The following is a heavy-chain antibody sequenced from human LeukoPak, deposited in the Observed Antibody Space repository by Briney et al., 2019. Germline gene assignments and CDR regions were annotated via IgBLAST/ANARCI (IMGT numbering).Heavy chain of an antibody. CDR2: IYYSGST. V-gene: IGHV4-59*01. CDR1: GGSISSYY. CDR3: ARDRGVLRVAFDI. Sequence: SETLCLTCTVSGGSISSYYWSWIRQPPGKGLEWMGYIYYSGSTNYNPSLKSRVTISVDTSKNQFSLKLSSVTAADTAVYYCARDRGVLRVAFDIWGQGTMVTVSS. D-gene: IGHD2-8*01. J-gene: IGHJ3*02.